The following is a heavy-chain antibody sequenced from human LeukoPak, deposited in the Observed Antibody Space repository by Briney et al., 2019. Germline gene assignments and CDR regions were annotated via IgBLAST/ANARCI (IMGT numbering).Heavy chain of an antibody. CDR2: IYYSGST. J-gene: IGHJ4*02. V-gene: IGHV4-39*07. CDR1: GGSISSSSYY. CDR3: ARGAAPYCGGDCYSGGIDY. D-gene: IGHD2-21*02. Sequence: SETLSLTCTVSGGSISSSSYYWGWIRQPPGKGLEWIGSIYYSGSTYYNPSLKSRVTISVDTSKNQFSLKLSSVTAADTAVYYCARGAAPYCGGDCYSGGIDYWGQGTLVTVSS.